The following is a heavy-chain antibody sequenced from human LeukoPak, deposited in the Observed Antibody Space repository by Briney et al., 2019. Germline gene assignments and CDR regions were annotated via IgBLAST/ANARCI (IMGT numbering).Heavy chain of an antibody. V-gene: IGHV1-69*13. CDR1: GGTFSSYA. CDR2: IIPIFGTA. Sequence: SVKVSCKASGGTFSSYAISWVRQAPGQGLEWVGGIIPIFGTANYAQKFQGRVTITADESTSTAYMELSSLRSEDTAVYYCARGGIAAAGRNGMDVWGQGTTVTVSS. CDR3: ARGGIAAAGRNGMDV. J-gene: IGHJ6*02. D-gene: IGHD6-13*01.